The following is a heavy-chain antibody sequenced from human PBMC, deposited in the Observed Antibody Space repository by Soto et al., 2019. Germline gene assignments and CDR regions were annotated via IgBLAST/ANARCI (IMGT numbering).Heavy chain of an antibody. CDR3: VRPRPSGENYGMDV. J-gene: IGHJ6*02. V-gene: IGHV3-53*01. CDR2: LYTEGTT. Sequence: GGSLRLSCVASGLTVSHNYMAWVRQAPEMGLEWVSILYTEGTTYYTDSVKGRFTISRNSSKNTLFLQMDSLRAEDTAVYYCVRPRPSGENYGMDVWGQGTTVTVSS. D-gene: IGHD3-10*01. CDR1: GLTVSHNY.